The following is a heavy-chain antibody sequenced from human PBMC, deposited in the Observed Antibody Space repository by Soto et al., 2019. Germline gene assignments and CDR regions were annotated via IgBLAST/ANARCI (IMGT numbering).Heavy chain of an antibody. CDR2: ISSSSSYI. CDR1: GFTFSSYS. V-gene: IGHV3-21*01. D-gene: IGHD3-9*01. CDR3: ARDRSYDILTGSPPSGDYYYYYGMDV. J-gene: IGHJ6*02. Sequence: GGSLRLSCAASGFTFSSYSMNWVRQAPGKGLEWVSSISSSSSYIYYADSVKGRFTISRDNAKNSLYLQMNSLRAEDTAVYYCARDRSYDILTGSPPSGDYYYYYGMDVWGQGTTVTVSS.